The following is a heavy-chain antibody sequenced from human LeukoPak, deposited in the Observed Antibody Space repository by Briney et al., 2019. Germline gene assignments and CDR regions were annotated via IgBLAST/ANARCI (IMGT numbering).Heavy chain of an antibody. CDR1: GYTFSSYG. J-gene: IGHJ4*02. CDR2: ISGSGGST. D-gene: IGHD2-2*02. Sequence: TCKASGYTFSSYGMSWVRQAPGKGLEWVSGISGSGGSTYYADSVKGRFTISRDNSKNTMYLQVNSLRAEDTAVYYCARDRAYIAFDCWGQGTLVTVSS. CDR3: ARDRAYIAFDC. V-gene: IGHV3-23*01.